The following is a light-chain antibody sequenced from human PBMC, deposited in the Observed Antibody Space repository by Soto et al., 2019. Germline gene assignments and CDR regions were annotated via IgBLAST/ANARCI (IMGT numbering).Light chain of an antibody. CDR1: QTISSW. CDR3: QQSYSTPIT. Sequence: DIQMTQSPSTPSGSVGDRVTITCRASQTISSWLAWYQQKPGKAPKLLIYKASTLKSGVPSRFSGSGSGTDFTLTISSLQPEDFATYYCQQSYSTPITFGQGTRLEIK. J-gene: IGKJ5*01. CDR2: KAS. V-gene: IGKV1-5*03.